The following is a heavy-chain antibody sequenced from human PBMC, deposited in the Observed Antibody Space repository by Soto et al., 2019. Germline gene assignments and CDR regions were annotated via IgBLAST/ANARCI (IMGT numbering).Heavy chain of an antibody. J-gene: IGHJ4*02. CDR3: AREKRANGYFDY. CDR2: IKEDGSER. V-gene: IGHV3-7*01. Sequence: EVQLVESGGGLVQPGESLRLSCAASGFIFRNYLMSWVRQAPGRGLEWVANIKEDGSERYYVDSVNGRVTISRDNAKNSLYLEMTRPRADDTAIYSCAREKRANGYFDYWGQGTRVTVSS. D-gene: IGHD6-25*01. CDR1: GFIFRNYL.